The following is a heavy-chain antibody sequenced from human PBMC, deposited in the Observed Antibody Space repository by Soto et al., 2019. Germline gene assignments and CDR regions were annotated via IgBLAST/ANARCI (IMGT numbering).Heavy chain of an antibody. CDR3: ARAYYDFWSGYLNWFDP. CDR1: GGSISSYY. D-gene: IGHD3-3*01. CDR2: IYYSGST. Sequence: QVQLQESGPGLVKPSETLSLTCTVSGGSISSYYWSWIRQPPGKGLEWIGYIYYSGSTNYNPSLKSRVTISVDTSKNQFSQKLSSVTAADTAVYYCARAYYDFWSGYLNWFDPWGQGTLVTVSS. V-gene: IGHV4-59*01. J-gene: IGHJ5*02.